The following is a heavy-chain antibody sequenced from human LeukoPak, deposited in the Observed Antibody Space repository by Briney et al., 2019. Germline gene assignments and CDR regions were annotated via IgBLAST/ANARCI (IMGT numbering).Heavy chain of an antibody. V-gene: IGHV1-18*01. CDR3: ARDRVFGVVTKYYFDY. J-gene: IGHJ4*02. CDR2: ISAHNGNT. CDR1: GYTFTSYG. Sequence: ASVKVSCKASGYTFTSYGISWVRQAPGQGLEWMGWISAHNGNTNYAQKLQGRVTMTTDTSTSTAYMELRSLRSDDTAVYYCARDRVFGVVTKYYFDYWGQGTLVTVSS. D-gene: IGHD3-3*01.